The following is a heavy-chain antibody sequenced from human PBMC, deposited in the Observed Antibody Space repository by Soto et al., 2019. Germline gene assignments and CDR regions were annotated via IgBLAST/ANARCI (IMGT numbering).Heavy chain of an antibody. CDR3: ARGGDYGSGSYSDRYYYGMDV. CDR1: GYTFTSYG. V-gene: IGHV1-18*04. D-gene: IGHD3-10*01. Sequence: QVQLVQSGAEVKKPGASVKVSCKASGYTFTSYGISWVRQAPGQGLEWMGWISAYNGNINYAQKLQGRVTMTTDTSTSTAYMELRSLRSDDTAVYYCARGGDYGSGSYSDRYYYGMDVWGQGTTVTVSS. CDR2: ISAYNGNI. J-gene: IGHJ6*02.